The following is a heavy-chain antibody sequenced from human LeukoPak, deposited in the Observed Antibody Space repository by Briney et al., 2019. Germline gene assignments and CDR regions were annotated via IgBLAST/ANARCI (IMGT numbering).Heavy chain of an antibody. CDR2: INPSGGTT. Sequence: ASVKVSCKASGGTFSSYAISWVRQAPGQGLEWMGIINPSGGTTSYAQKFQGRVTMTRDTSTSTVHMELSSLRPEDTAVYYCASSGYWRGNSPIDYWGQGTLVTVSS. CDR1: GGTFSSYA. V-gene: IGHV1-46*01. D-gene: IGHD3-3*01. CDR3: ASSGYWRGNSPIDY. J-gene: IGHJ4*02.